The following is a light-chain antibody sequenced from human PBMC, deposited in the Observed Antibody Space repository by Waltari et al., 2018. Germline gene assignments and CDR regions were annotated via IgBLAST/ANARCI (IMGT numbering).Light chain of an antibody. CDR1: QSVSSN. Sequence: EIVLTQSPATLSLSPGERATLSCRASQSVSSNLAWYQHKPGQTPRLLIYAASNRATGIPARISGSGSGTDFTLTISSLEPEDFAVYYCQQRSTWPEVTFGPGTKVDIK. J-gene: IGKJ3*01. V-gene: IGKV3-11*01. CDR3: QQRSTWPEVT. CDR2: AAS.